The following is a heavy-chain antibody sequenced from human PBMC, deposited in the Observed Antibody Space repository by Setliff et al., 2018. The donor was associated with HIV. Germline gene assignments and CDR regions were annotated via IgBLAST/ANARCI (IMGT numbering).Heavy chain of an antibody. D-gene: IGHD1-26*01. CDR2: IWYDGSNK. CDR3: ARILVGGTRAFDV. Sequence: GGSLRPSCAASGFSFSSYGMDWVRQAPGKGLEWVAVIWYDGSNKYYADSVKGRFTISRDNSKNTLYLQMNSLRAEDTAVYYCARILVGGTRAFDVWGQGTMVTVSS. CDR1: GFSFSSYG. V-gene: IGHV3-33*01. J-gene: IGHJ3*01.